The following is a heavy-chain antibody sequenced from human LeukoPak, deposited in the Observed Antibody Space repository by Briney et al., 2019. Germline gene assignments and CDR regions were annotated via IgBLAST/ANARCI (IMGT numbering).Heavy chain of an antibody. J-gene: IGHJ5*02. CDR3: ARSDGSTNWFDP. D-gene: IGHD6-25*01. V-gene: IGHV1-2*02. CDR1: GYTFTGHY. Sequence: VASVKVSCKASGYTFTGHYMHWVRQAPGQGLEWMGWINPNSGGTNYAQKFQGRVTMTRDTSISTAYMELSRLRSDDTAVYYCARSDGSTNWFDPWGQGTLVTVSS. CDR2: INPNSGGT.